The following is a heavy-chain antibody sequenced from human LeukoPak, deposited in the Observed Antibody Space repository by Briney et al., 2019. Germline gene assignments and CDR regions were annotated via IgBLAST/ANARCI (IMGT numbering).Heavy chain of an antibody. CDR1: GGSFIGYY. V-gene: IGHV4-34*01. D-gene: IGHD5-24*01. CDR2: IEHGGST. J-gene: IGHJ6*03. CDR3: ARVEMATIPNYFYYYLDV. Sequence: SETLSLTCAVYGGSFIGYYWSWIRQPPGKGLEWIGEIEHGGSTVYNPSLESRVSMSVDTSKNQFSLRLASVAAADTAVYYCARVEMATIPNYFYYYLDVWGKGTTVTVSS.